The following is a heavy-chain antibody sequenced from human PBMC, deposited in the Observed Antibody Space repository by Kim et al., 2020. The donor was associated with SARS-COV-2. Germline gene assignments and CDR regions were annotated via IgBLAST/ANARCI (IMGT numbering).Heavy chain of an antibody. CDR2: IYYSGST. J-gene: IGHJ6*02. CDR1: GGSISSYY. CDR3: ARDRRDYYGSGSYYNGRYYYYYYGMDV. V-gene: IGHV4-59*01. D-gene: IGHD3-10*01. Sequence: SETLSLTCTVSGGSISSYYWSWIRQPPGKGLEWIGYIYYSGSTNYNPSLKSRVTISVDTSKNQFSLKLSSVTAADTAVYYCARDRRDYYGSGSYYNGRYYYYYYGMDVWGQGTTVTVSS.